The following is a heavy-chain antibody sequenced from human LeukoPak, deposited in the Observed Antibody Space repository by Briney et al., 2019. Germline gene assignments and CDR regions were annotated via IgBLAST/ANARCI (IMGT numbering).Heavy chain of an antibody. D-gene: IGHD2-2*01. V-gene: IGHV3-53*01. J-gene: IGHJ6*02. CDR3: AKEVVPAAYYYYYGMDV. CDR1: GFTVSSNY. CDR2: IYSGGYT. Sequence: GGSLRLSCAASGFTVSSNYMSWVRQAPGKGLEWVSVIYSGGYTYYADSVKGRFTISRDNSKNTLYLQMNSLRAEDTAVYYCAKEVVPAAYYYYYGMDVWGQGTTVTVSS.